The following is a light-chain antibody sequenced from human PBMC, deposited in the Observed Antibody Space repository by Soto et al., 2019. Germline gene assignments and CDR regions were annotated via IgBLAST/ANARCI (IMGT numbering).Light chain of an antibody. CDR1: QSVSSN. J-gene: IGKJ1*01. Sequence: EIVMTQSPATLSVSSGERATLSCRASQSVSSNLAWYQQIPGQAPRLLIYGASTRATGIPARFSGSGSGTEFTLTISSLQSEDFAVYYCQQYNNWPPTWTFGQGTKVDIK. CDR3: QQYNNWPPTWT. V-gene: IGKV3-15*01. CDR2: GAS.